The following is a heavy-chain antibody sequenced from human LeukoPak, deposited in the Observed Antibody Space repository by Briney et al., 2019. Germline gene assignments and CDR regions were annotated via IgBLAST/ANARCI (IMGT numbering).Heavy chain of an antibody. CDR3: ARDSFFVGSSSFQYNWFDP. J-gene: IGHJ5*02. CDR1: GFTFSSYA. Sequence: PGGSLRLSCAASGFTFSSYAMSWVRQAPGKGLEWVSAISGSGGSTYYADSVKGRFTISRDNSKNTLYLQMNSLRAEDTAVYYCARDSFFVGSSSFQYNWFDPWGQGTLVTVSS. D-gene: IGHD6-13*01. V-gene: IGHV3-23*01. CDR2: ISGSGGST.